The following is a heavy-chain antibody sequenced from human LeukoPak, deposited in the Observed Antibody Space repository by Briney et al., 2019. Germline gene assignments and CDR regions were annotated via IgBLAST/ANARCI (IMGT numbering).Heavy chain of an antibody. D-gene: IGHD3-10*01. V-gene: IGHV4-59*01. CDR2: MYYSGST. J-gene: IGHJ4*02. CDR1: GGSISSYY. CDR3: ARVLGSYYFDY. Sequence: PSETLSLTCTVSGGSISSYYWSWIRQPPGKGLEWIACMYYSGSTNYNPSLKSRVTISVDTSKNQFSLKLSSVTAADTAVYYCARVLGSYYFDYRGQGTLVTVSS.